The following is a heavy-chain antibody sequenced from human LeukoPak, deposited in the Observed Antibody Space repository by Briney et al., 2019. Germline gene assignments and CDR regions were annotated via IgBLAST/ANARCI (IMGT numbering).Heavy chain of an antibody. J-gene: IGHJ4*02. CDR1: GYTFTSYD. CDR2: MNPNSGNT. Sequence: ASVKVSCKASGYTFTSYDINWVRQATGQGLEWMGWMNPNSGNTGYAQKFQGRVTMTRNTSISTAYMELSSLRSEDTVVYYCARGLLSALRGVIILPDFDYWGQGTLVTVSS. CDR3: ARGLLSALRGVIILPDFDY. V-gene: IGHV1-8*01. D-gene: IGHD3-10*01.